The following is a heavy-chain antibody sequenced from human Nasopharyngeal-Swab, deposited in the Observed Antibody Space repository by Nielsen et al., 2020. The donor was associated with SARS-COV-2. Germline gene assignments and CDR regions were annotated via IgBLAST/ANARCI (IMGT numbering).Heavy chain of an antibody. CDR1: SDSVSSYY. J-gene: IGHJ4*02. D-gene: IGHD1-26*01. V-gene: IGHV4-59*02. Sequence: SETLSLTCTVSSDSVSSYYWSWIRRPPGKGLEWIGYMYYRGSTNYNPSLKSRVTMSVDSSKNQFSLRLSSVTAADTAVYFCARVMGATNYFDYWGQGTLVTVSS. CDR3: ARVMGATNYFDY. CDR2: MYYRGST.